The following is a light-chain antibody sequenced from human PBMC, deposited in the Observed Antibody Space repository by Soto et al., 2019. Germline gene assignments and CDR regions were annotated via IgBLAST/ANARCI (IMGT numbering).Light chain of an antibody. CDR2: DVS. Sequence: QSVLTQPASVSGSPGQSITISCTGTSSDVGGYNYVSWYQQHPGKAPKFMIYDVSNRPSGVSNRFSGSKSANTASPTISGLQAEDDADYYCSSYSTGNTRQVVFGAGTKLTVL. CDR3: SSYSTGNTRQVV. CDR1: SSDVGGYNY. J-gene: IGLJ1*01. V-gene: IGLV2-14*01.